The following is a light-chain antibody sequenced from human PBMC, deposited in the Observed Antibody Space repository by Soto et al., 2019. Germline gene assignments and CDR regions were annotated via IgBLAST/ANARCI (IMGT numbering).Light chain of an antibody. CDR3: QKYASLPFT. CDR1: QDISNY. J-gene: IGKJ3*01. CDR2: AAS. V-gene: IGKV1-27*01. Sequence: DVQMTQSPSSLSASVGDSVAITCRTSQDISNYLAWFQQRPGKPPKLLIYAASTLESGVPSRFSGGRSGTDFTLSISSLQPEDVATFYCQKYASLPFTFGPGTKVDIK.